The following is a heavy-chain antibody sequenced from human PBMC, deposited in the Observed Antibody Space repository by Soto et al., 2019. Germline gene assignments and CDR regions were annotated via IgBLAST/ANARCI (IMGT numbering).Heavy chain of an antibody. CDR2: IYSGGST. J-gene: IGHJ4*02. CDR1: GFTVSSNY. Sequence: GGSLRLSCAASGFTVSSNYMSWVRQAPGKGLEWVSVIYSGGSTYYADSVKGRFTISRDNSKNTLYLQMNSLRAEDTAVYYCVRDGYYYGSGTLQGGFDYWGQGTLVTVSS. CDR3: VRDGYYYGSGTLQGGFDY. D-gene: IGHD3-10*01. V-gene: IGHV3-66*01.